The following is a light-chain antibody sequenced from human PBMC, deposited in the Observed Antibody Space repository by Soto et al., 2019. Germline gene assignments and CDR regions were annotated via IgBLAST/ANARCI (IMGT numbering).Light chain of an antibody. CDR1: QSVGNF. CDR2: DTS. V-gene: IGKV3-11*01. Sequence: EIVLTQSPGTLSLSPGERASLSCRASQSVGNFLVSYQQKPGQAPSLLIYDTSTRATGIPARFSGRGSGTDFTLTISRLEPEDFAIYYCQQYGNWPLTFGGGTKVEIK. CDR3: QQYGNWPLT. J-gene: IGKJ4*01.